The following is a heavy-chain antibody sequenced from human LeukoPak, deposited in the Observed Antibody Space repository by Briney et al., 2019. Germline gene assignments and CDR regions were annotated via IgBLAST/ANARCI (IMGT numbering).Heavy chain of an antibody. J-gene: IGHJ6*03. CDR3: AREVRGILTGYYNVRYYYYMDI. Sequence: SETLSLTCTVSGGSINYYYWNWIRQPPGKGLEWIGYIFYSGITNYNPSLKSRVTISVDTSKNQFSLNLSSVTAADTAVYYCAREVRGILTGYYNVRYYYYMDIWGKGTTVTVSS. D-gene: IGHD3-9*01. V-gene: IGHV4-59*01. CDR1: GGSINYYY. CDR2: IFYSGIT.